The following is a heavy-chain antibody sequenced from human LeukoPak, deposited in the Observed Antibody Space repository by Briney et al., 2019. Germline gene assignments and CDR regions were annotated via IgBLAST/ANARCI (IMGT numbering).Heavy chain of an antibody. CDR2: IYYSGST. D-gene: IGHD4-17*01. CDR3: ARLGYGDYGAFDY. Sequence: GSLRLSCAASGFTFRSFWMSWVRQAPGKGLEWIGYIYYSGSTNYNPSLKSRVTISVDTSKNQFSLKLSSVTAADTAVYYCARLGYGDYGAFDYWGQGTLVTVSS. J-gene: IGHJ4*02. V-gene: IGHV4-59*08. CDR1: GFTFRSFW.